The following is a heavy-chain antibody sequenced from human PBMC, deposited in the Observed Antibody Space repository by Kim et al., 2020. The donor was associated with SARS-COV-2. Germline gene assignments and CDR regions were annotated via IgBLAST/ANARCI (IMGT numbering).Heavy chain of an antibody. Sequence: SVKVSCKASGGTFSSYAISWVRQAPGQGLEWMGGIIPIFGTANYAQKFQGRVTITADESTSTAYMELSSLRSEDTAVYYCASRLWDPDTAMVGGDYWGQGTLVTVSS. CDR1: GGTFSSYA. CDR3: ASRLWDPDTAMVGGDY. J-gene: IGHJ4*02. D-gene: IGHD5-18*01. CDR2: IIPIFGTA. V-gene: IGHV1-69*13.